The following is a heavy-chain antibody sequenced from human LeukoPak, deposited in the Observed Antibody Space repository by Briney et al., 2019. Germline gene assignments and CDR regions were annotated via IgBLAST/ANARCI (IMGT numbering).Heavy chain of an antibody. Sequence: PGGSLSLSRAASGLIFSTYSMNWVGQAPGKGVEWVSYISSSSISYADSVKGRFTISRDNAKKSLYLQMNSLRDEDTAVYYCARVGSKWLVNDYWGQGTLVTVSS. V-gene: IGHV3-48*02. D-gene: IGHD6-19*01. J-gene: IGHJ4*02. CDR3: ARVGSKWLVNDY. CDR1: GLIFSTYS. CDR2: ISSSSI.